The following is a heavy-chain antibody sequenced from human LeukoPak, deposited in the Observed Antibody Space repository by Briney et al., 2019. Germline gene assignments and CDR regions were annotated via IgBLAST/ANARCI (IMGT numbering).Heavy chain of an antibody. J-gene: IGHJ4*02. Sequence: GGSLRLSCAASGFTFSSYWMNWVRQAPGKGLEWVANIKQDGSAKYYVDSVKGRFTVSRDNSKNTLYLQMNSLRAEDTAVYYCARQRRVRGVISDYWGQGTLVTVSS. CDR2: IKQDGSAK. CDR3: ARQRRVRGVISDY. CDR1: GFTFSSYW. D-gene: IGHD3-10*01. V-gene: IGHV3-7*03.